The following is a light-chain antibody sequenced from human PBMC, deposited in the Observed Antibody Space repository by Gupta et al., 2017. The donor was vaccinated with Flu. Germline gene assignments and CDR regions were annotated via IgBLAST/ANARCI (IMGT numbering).Light chain of an antibody. CDR1: NNDVGGYNV. CDR3: SSYTTSRTLV. V-gene: IGLV2-14*01. Sequence: QSALTQPASVSGSPGQSIAISCTGSNNDVGGYNVVSWYQQYPGKAPKLLIYEVTKRPSGVSYRFSGSKSGNTASLTIARLQAEDEADYYCSSYTTSRTLVFGGGTKLTVL. CDR2: EVT. J-gene: IGLJ3*02.